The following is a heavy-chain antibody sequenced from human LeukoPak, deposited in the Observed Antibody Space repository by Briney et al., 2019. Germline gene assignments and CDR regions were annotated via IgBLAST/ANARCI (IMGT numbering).Heavy chain of an antibody. V-gene: IGHV4-4*07. J-gene: IGHJ4*02. D-gene: IGHD6-19*01. Sequence: SETLSLTCTVSGGSISSYYWSWIRQPAGKGLEWIGRIYTSGSTNYNPSLKSRVTMSVDTSKNQSSLKLSSVTAADTAVYYCARDSPNYKIAVAGRPFDYWGQRTLVTVSS. CDR2: IYTSGST. CDR3: ARDSPNYKIAVAGRPFDY. CDR1: GGSISSYY.